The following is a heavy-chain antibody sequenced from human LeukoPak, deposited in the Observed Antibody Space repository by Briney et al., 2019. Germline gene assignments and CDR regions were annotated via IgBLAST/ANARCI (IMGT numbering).Heavy chain of an antibody. J-gene: IGHJ4*02. CDR2: ISSSSSYI. V-gene: IGHV3-21*03. CDR3: TGTISGSYWGGIDY. CDR1: GFTFSSYS. D-gene: IGHD1-26*01. Sequence: GGSLRLSCAASGFTFSSYSMNWVRQAPGKGLEWVSSISSSSSYIYYADSVKGRFTISRDNAKNSLYLQMNSLKTEDTAVYYCTGTISGSYWGGIDYWGQGTLVTVSS.